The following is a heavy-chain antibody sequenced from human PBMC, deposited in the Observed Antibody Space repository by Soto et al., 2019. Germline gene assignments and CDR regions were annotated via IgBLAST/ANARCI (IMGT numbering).Heavy chain of an antibody. CDR1: GGSISSYY. V-gene: IGHV4-59*01. J-gene: IGHJ4*02. Sequence: QVQLQESGPGLVKPSETLSLTCTVSGGSISSYYWSWIRQPPGKGLEWIGYIYYSGSTNYNPSLKXXVXIXXDTSKNQFSLKLSSVTAADTAVYYCARDPGRDGDYWGQGTLVTVSS. CDR2: IYYSGST. CDR3: ARDPGRDGDY.